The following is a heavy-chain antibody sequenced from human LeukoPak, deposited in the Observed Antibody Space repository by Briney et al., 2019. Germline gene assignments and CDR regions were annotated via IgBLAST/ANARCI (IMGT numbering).Heavy chain of an antibody. V-gene: IGHV1-69*05. J-gene: IGHJ4*02. Sequence: SVTVSCKASGGTFSSYAISWVRQAPGQGLAWMGRIIPIFGTANYAQKFQGRVTITTDESTSTAYMELSSLRSEDTAVYYCARSPNSITIFGVDLYATPYYFDYWGQGTLVTVSS. CDR1: GGTFSSYA. CDR3: ARSPNSITIFGVDLYATPYYFDY. CDR2: IIPIFGTA. D-gene: IGHD3-3*01.